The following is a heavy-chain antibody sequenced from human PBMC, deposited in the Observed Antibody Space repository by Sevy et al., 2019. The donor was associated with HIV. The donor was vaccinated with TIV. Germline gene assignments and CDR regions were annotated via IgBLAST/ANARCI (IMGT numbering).Heavy chain of an antibody. D-gene: IGHD6-13*01. Sequence: GGSLRLSCAASGFTFSGYYMSWIRQAPGKGLEWVSYISSRSSYTNYADSVRGRFTISGDNAKNSLYLQMNSLRAEDTAVYYCARVRIAAADHYFDYWGQGSLVTVSS. CDR2: ISSRSSYT. V-gene: IGHV3-11*06. CDR3: ARVRIAAADHYFDY. J-gene: IGHJ4*02. CDR1: GFTFSGYY.